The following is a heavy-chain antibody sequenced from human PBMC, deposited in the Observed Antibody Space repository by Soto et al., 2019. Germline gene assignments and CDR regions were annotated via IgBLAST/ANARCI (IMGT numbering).Heavy chain of an antibody. CDR2: IIPIFGTA. Sequence: ASVKVSCKASGGTFSSYAISWVRQAPGQGLEWMGGIIPIFGTANYAQKFQGRVTITADESTSTAYMELSSLRSEDTAVYYCARGIAAAGTVWFDPWGQGTLVTVSS. D-gene: IGHD6-13*01. V-gene: IGHV1-69*13. J-gene: IGHJ5*02. CDR3: ARGIAAAGTVWFDP. CDR1: GGTFSSYA.